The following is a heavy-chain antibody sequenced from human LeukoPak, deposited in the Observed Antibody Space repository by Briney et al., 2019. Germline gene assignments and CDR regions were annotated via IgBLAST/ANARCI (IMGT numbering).Heavy chain of an antibody. J-gene: IGHJ3*02. CDR2: ISYDGSNK. CDR1: GFTFSSYA. Sequence: PGGSLRLSCAASGFTFSSYAMHWVRQAPGKGLEWVAVISYDGSNKYYADSVKGRFTISRDNSKNTLYLQMNSLRAEDTAMYYCAREGGYCSGTNCYHFAFDIWGQGTMVTVSS. V-gene: IGHV3-30-3*01. D-gene: IGHD2-2*01. CDR3: AREGGYCSGTNCYHFAFDI.